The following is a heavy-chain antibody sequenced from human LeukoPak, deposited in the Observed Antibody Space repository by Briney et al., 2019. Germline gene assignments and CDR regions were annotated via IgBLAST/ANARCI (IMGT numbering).Heavy chain of an antibody. V-gene: IGHV4-34*01. CDR2: INHSGST. D-gene: IGHD3-9*01. J-gene: IGHJ5*02. CDR3: AREVRSGRYFDWLTL. Sequence: SETLSLTCAVYGGSFSGYYWSWIRQPPGKGLEWIGEINHSGSTNYNPSLKSRVTISVDTSKNQFSLKLSSVTAADTAVYYCAREVRSGRYFDWLTLWGQGTLVTVSS. CDR1: GGSFSGYY.